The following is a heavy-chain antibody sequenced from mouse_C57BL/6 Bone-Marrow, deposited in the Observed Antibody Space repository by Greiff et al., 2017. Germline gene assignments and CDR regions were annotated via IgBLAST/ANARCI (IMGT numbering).Heavy chain of an antibody. Sequence: VQLQQPVAELVRPGASVKLSCTASGFNFKNYYMHWVKQRPEQGLEWIGRIDPANGNTNYAPKFQGKATITADKSSNTAYLQLSSLTSEDTAVYYCAPSYYGVWGQGTSVTVSS. V-gene: IGHV14-3*01. J-gene: IGHJ4*01. CDR1: GFNFKNYY. CDR3: APSYYGV. D-gene: IGHD2-10*01. CDR2: IDPANGNT.